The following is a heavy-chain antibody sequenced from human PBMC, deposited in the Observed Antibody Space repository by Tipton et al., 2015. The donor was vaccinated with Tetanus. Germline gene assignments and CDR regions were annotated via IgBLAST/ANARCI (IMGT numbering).Heavy chain of an antibody. CDR1: GGTFTNYA. D-gene: IGHD1-14*01. V-gene: IGHV1-69*01. CDR2: ITPIFGTT. J-gene: IGHJ4*02. Sequence: QSGAEVKKPGSSVKVSCKASGGTFTNYALSWVRQAPGQGLEWVGGITPIFGTTNSAPKFQGRVTITADESTNTAYMELSSLRSEDTAVYYSARAPNRISRAYDFWGQGTQITVSS. CDR3: ARAPNRISRAYDF.